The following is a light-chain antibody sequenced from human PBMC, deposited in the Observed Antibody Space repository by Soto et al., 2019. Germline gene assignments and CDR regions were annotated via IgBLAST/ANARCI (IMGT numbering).Light chain of an antibody. CDR2: GAS. J-gene: IGKJ1*01. Sequence: EIVMTQSPATLSVSPGERATLSCRASQSVNIYLAWYQQKPGQAPRLLIFGASYRATGIPDRFSGSGSGTDFTLTISRLEPEDFAVYYCQQYGSSPPWTFGQGNKVDIK. CDR1: QSVNIY. V-gene: IGKV3-20*01. CDR3: QQYGSSPPWT.